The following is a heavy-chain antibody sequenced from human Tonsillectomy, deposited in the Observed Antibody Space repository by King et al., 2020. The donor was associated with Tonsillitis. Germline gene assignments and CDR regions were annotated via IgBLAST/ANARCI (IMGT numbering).Heavy chain of an antibody. D-gene: IGHD6-19*01. J-gene: IGHJ4*02. V-gene: IGHV3-30*04. CDR1: GFTFSSYA. CDR2: ISYDGSNK. CDR3: ARSPSGWYPPDDY. Sequence: QLVQSGGGVVQPGRSLRLSCAASGFTFSSYAMHWVRQAPGKGLEWVAVISYDGSNKYYADSVKGRFTISRDNSKNTLYLQMNSLRAEDTAVYYCARSPSGWYPPDDYWGQGTPVTVSS.